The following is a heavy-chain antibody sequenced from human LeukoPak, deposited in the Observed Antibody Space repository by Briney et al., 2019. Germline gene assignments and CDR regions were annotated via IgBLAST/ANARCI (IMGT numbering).Heavy chain of an antibody. J-gene: IGHJ6*04. CDR3: ARGLIDPAGMDV. V-gene: IGHV4-34*01. Sequence: PSETLSLTCAVYGGSFSGYYWSWIRQPPGKGLEWIGEINHSGSTNYNPSLKSRVTISVDTSKNQFSLKLGSVTAADTAGYYWARGLIDPAGMDVWGKGTTVTVSS. D-gene: IGHD2-21*01. CDR2: INHSGST. CDR1: GGSFSGYY.